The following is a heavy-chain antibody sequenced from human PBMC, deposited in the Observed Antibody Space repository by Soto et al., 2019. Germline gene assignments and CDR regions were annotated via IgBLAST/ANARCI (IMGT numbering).Heavy chain of an antibody. CDR2: IIPIFGTA. CDR1: GGTFSSYA. J-gene: IGHJ6*02. Sequence: QVQLVQSGAEVKKPGSSVKVSCKASGGTFSSYAISWVRQAPGQGLEWMGGIIPIFGTANYAQKFQGRVTITADESTSTAYMELSRLRSEDTAVYYCARDRGPPYGSGIANGMDVWGQGTTVTVSS. CDR3: ARDRGPPYGSGIANGMDV. D-gene: IGHD3-10*01. V-gene: IGHV1-69*01.